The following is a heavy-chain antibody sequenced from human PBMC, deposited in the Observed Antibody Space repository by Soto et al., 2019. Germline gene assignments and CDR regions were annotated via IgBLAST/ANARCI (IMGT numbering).Heavy chain of an antibody. CDR1: GGSIALGPCS. V-gene: IGHV4-30-2*01. J-gene: IGHJ5*01. CDR2: ISHSGST. CDR3: VRESAPSGPNYFDT. Sequence: SETRSLTCSVSGGSIALGPCSLHWVRQPPGQGLEWIAYISHSGSTYYNPSLKGRVTVSVDRSKNQFSLKLDSVSAADTAIYYCVRESAPSGPNYFDTWGPGTLVNVSS. D-gene: IGHD6-13*01.